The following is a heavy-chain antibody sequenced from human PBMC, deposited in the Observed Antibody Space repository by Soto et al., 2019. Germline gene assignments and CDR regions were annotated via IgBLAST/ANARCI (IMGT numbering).Heavy chain of an antibody. V-gene: IGHV1-18*01. Sequence: IQLVQSGPEVKKPGASVKVSCKASGYGFNDYAISWVRQAPGQGLEWMGWISAYSGQTNLAEKFKGRVTMTAEASTTTAYIELRSLRSDDTAIYFCVRDPRDYFGSGTSPHPWGQGTLVTISS. CDR3: VRDPRDYFGSGTSPHP. D-gene: IGHD3-10*01. CDR1: GYGFNDYA. CDR2: ISAYSGQT. J-gene: IGHJ5*02.